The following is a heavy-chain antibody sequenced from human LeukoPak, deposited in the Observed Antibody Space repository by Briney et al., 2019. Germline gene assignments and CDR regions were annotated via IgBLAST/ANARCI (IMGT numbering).Heavy chain of an antibody. CDR2: GSDVGGT. J-gene: IGHJ5*02. CDR1: GASLNGHY. CDR3: AQNGQSGFSFDP. Sequence: SETLSLTCAVYGASLNGHYWSWIRQPPGKGLEWIGEGSDVGGTKYIPSLKSRVTISADTSKNQFSLKLSSVTAADTAVYYCAQNGQSGFSFDPWGQGTLVTVSS. V-gene: IGHV4-34*01. D-gene: IGHD2-8*01.